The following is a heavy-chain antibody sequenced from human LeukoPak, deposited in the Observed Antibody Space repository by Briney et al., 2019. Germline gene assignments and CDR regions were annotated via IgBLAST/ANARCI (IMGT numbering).Heavy chain of an antibody. CDR1: GYSFTSYW. CDR3: ARMYYDFWSGYYPFDY. J-gene: IGHJ4*02. D-gene: IGHD3-3*01. V-gene: IGHV5-51*01. CDR2: IYPGDSDT. Sequence: GESLKISCKGAGYSFTSYWIGGVRQLPGKGLEWMGIIYPGDSDTRYSPSFQGQVTISADKSISTAYLQWSSLKASDTAMYYCARMYYDFWSGYYPFDYWGQGTLVTVSS.